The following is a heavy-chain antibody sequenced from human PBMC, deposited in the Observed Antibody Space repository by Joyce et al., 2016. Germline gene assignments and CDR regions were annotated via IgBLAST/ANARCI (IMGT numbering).Heavy chain of an antibody. Sequence: QVQLQESGPGLVKPSETLSLTCTVSGASITDYYWTWFRQPAGKGLEWIGRIYRSVNIDYNSSLKRRATISEDRSRNQFSLKLTSVTAADTAVYYCARDCSSSGCYLGAFDIWGQGTMVIVSS. CDR1: GASITDYY. CDR2: IYRSVNI. J-gene: IGHJ3*02. V-gene: IGHV4-4*07. CDR3: ARDCSSSGCYLGAFDI. D-gene: IGHD2-2*01.